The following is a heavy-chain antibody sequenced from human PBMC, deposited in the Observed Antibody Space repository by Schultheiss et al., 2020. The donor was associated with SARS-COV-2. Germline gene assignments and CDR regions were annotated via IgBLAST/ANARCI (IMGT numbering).Heavy chain of an antibody. D-gene: IGHD5-18*01. V-gene: IGHV1-69*13. CDR2: IIPIFGTA. CDR1: GGTFSSYA. Sequence: SVKVSCKASGGTFSSYAISWVRQAPGQGLEWMGGIIPIFGTANYAQKFQGRVTITADESTSTAYMELSSLRSEDTAVYYCARGGYSYGYSYYYYYGMDVWGQGTTVTVSS. J-gene: IGHJ6*02. CDR3: ARGGYSYGYSYYYYYGMDV.